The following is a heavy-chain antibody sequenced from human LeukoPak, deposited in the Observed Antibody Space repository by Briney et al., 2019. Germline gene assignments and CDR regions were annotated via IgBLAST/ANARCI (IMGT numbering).Heavy chain of an antibody. Sequence: GGSLRLSCAASGFTFSSYAMSWVRLAPGKGLEWVASISFDGNNKQYLDSVKGRFTIPRDNSKYTLHLQMSSLRADDTAVYYCTRGPGLSDSDYIDVWGKGTTVTVSS. CDR3: TRGPGLSDSDYIDV. D-gene: IGHD3-22*01. V-gene: IGHV3-30*04. CDR2: ISFDGNNK. J-gene: IGHJ6*03. CDR1: GFTFSSYA.